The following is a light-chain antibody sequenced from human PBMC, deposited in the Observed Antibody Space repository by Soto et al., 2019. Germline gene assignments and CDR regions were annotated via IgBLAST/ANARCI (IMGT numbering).Light chain of an antibody. CDR2: GSS. Sequence: IVMTDSPTTLTLSPLKRATLSFRASQSVRSTLAWYQQKPGQAPRLLLYGSSTRATGIPVRFSGSGFGTEFTLTISSLQSEYFAVYYCQQYKNWPLFGQGTRLEIK. V-gene: IGKV3-15*01. CDR1: QSVRST. CDR3: QQYKNWPL. J-gene: IGKJ5*01.